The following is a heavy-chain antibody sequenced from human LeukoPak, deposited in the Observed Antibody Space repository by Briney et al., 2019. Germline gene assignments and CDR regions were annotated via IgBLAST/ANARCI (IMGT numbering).Heavy chain of an antibody. J-gene: IGHJ4*02. CDR3: AREYSSGWPDY. CDR2: ISSSGTTI. D-gene: IGHD6-19*01. CDR1: GVTFSTYE. V-gene: IGHV3-48*03. Sequence: GGSLRLSCAASGVTFSTYEMNWVRQAPGKGLEWVSYISSSGTTINYADSVKGLFTISKDNAKNSLYLQMNSLRAEDTALYYCAREYSSGWPDYWGQGTLVTVSS.